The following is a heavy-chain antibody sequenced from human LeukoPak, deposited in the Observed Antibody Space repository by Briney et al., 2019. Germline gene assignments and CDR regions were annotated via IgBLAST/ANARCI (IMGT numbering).Heavy chain of an antibody. Sequence: SVKVSCKASGGTFSSYAISWVRQAPGQGLEWMGGIIPIFGTANYAQKFQGRVTITADESTSTAYMELSSLRSDDTAVYYCARYYYYDSSGYYYPDYWGQGTLVTVSS. D-gene: IGHD3-22*01. V-gene: IGHV1-69*13. CDR3: ARYYYYDSSGYYYPDY. J-gene: IGHJ4*02. CDR1: GGTFSSYA. CDR2: IIPIFGTA.